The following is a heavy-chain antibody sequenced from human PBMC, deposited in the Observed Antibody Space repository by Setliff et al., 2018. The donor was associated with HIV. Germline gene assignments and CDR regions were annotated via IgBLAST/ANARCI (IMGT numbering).Heavy chain of an antibody. Sequence: SETLSLTCIVSGGSISNITYFWGWIRQPPGKGLEWIGSIFYSGNTYYNPSLKSRVTISVDTSKNQFSLKLRSVTAADTAVYYCARHITGWYDYYYYMDVWGKGNTVTVSS. D-gene: IGHD6-19*01. J-gene: IGHJ6*03. CDR3: ARHITGWYDYYYYMDV. CDR2: IFYSGNT. CDR1: GGSISNITYF. V-gene: IGHV4-39*01.